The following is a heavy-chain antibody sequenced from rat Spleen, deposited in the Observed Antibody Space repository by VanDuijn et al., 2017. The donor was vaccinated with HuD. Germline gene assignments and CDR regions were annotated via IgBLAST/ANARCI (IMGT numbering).Heavy chain of an antibody. CDR2: INFDGSGT. CDR1: GFTFSNFD. V-gene: IGHV5-22*01. D-gene: IGHD1-1*01. CDR3: TRGGFYRY. Sequence: EVQLVESGGGFVQPGGSMKLSCAPSGFTFSNFDMAWVRQTPTKGLEWVASINFDGSGTYYRDSVRGRFAISRDTAENTLYLQMSSLRSEDTATYYCTRGGFYRYWGQGVMVTVSS. J-gene: IGHJ2*01.